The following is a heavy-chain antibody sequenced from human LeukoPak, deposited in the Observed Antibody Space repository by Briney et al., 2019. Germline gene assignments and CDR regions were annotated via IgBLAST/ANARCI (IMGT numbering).Heavy chain of an antibody. Sequence: SETLSLTCTVSGGSISSGNYYWTWIRQPPGKGLEWIGYIYHSGSTSYNPSLKSRVTISVDRSKNQFSLRLSSVTAADTAVYYCARDISSASAFEIWGQGTMVTVSS. CDR3: ARDISSASAFEI. D-gene: IGHD6-6*01. J-gene: IGHJ3*02. V-gene: IGHV4-30-2*01. CDR2: IYHSGST. CDR1: GGSISSGNYY.